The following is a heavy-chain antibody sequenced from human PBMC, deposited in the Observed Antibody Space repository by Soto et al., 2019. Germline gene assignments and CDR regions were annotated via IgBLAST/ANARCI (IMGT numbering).Heavy chain of an antibody. CDR2: IIPIVGTA. J-gene: IGHJ2*01. D-gene: IGHD4-17*01. CDR1: GGTFSSYA. Sequence: QVQLVQSGAEVKKPGSSVKVSCKASGGTFSSYAISWVRQAPGQGLEWMGGIIPIVGTANYAQKFQGRVTITADESTSTAYMELSSLRSEDTAVYYCARHTTVTPWTGYFDLWGRGTLVTVSS. CDR3: ARHTTVTPWTGYFDL. V-gene: IGHV1-69*01.